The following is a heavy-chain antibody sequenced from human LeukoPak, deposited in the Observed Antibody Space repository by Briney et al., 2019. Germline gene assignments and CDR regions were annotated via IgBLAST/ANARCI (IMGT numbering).Heavy chain of an antibody. CDR2: FDPEDGET. D-gene: IGHD3-10*01. CDR1: GYTLTELS. Sequence: ASVKVSCKVSGYTLTELSMHWVRQAPGKGLEWMGGFDPEDGETIYAQKFQGRVTMTEDTSTDTAYMELSSLRSEDTAVYYCAAALSGQLWFGEQDWGQGTLVTVSS. CDR3: AAALSGQLWFGEQD. J-gene: IGHJ4*02. V-gene: IGHV1-24*01.